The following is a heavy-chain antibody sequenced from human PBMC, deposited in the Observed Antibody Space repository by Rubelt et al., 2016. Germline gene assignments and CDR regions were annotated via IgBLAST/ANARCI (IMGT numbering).Heavy chain of an antibody. J-gene: IGHJ4*02. V-gene: IGHV4-34*01. Sequence: QVQLQQWGAGLSKPSETLSLTCAVYGGSFSGYYWSWIRQPPGKGLEWIGEINHSGSTNYNPSLKSRVTISVDTSKNQFSLKLSSVTAADTAVYYCARNGDYGGYYFDYWGQGTLVTVSS. CDR1: GGSFSGYY. CDR3: ARNGDYGGYYFDY. D-gene: IGHD4-17*01. CDR2: INHSGST.